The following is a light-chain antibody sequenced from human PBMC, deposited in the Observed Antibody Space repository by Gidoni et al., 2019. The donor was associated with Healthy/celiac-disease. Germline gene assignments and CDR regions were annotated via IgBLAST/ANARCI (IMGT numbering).Light chain of an antibody. CDR2: EVS. V-gene: IGLV2-14*01. CDR1: SSDVGGYNY. J-gene: IGLJ3*02. Sequence: QSALTQPASVSGSPGQSITISCTGTSSDVGGYNYVSWYHQHPGKAPKLMIYEVSNRPSGGSNRFSGSKSGNTASLTISGLQAEDEADYYCSSYTSSSTLPWVFGGGTKLTVL. CDR3: SSYTSSSTLPWV.